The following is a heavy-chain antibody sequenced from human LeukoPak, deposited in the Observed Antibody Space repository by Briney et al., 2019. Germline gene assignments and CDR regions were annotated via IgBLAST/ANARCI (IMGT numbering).Heavy chain of an antibody. CDR1: GFTFSSSS. V-gene: IGHV3-48*01. CDR2: ISTSGGTI. Sequence: PGGSLRLSCEASGFTFSSSSMNWVRQAPEKGLEWVSYISTSGGTIYYADSVKGRFTISRDNAKNSLYLQMDSLRAEDTAVYYCARHIPFDCWGQGTLVTVSS. J-gene: IGHJ4*02. D-gene: IGHD2-21*01. CDR3: ARHIPFDC.